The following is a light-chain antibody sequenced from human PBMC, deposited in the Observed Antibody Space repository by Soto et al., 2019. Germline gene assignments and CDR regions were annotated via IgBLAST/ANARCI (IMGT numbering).Light chain of an antibody. CDR3: QEYNNWPPIYT. V-gene: IGKV3-15*01. J-gene: IGKJ2*01. CDR2: DTS. CDR1: QSVSRK. Sequence: EMVMTQSPATLSVSPGERATLSCRASQSVSRKVAWYQQRPGHAPRLLVYDTSTRATGIPGRFSGSGSGTDFTLTISSLQSEDFAVYYCQEYNNWPPIYTFGQGNKLEIK.